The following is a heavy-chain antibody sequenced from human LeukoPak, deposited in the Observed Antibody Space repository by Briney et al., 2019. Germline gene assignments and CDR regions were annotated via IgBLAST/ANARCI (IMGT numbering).Heavy chain of an antibody. V-gene: IGHV3-23*01. CDR1: RFTFSRYA. CDR2: ISGSASST. Sequence: PGGSLRLSRAASRFTFSRYAMSWLGQAAAKGLDWVASISGSASSTYYAESVKGRFTISRENSNNTVYLPMNSLRAEDTAVYYCAKGGGMSGDYGGIAYWGQGTLVTV. J-gene: IGHJ4*02. CDR3: AKGGGMSGDYGGIAY. D-gene: IGHD4-17*01.